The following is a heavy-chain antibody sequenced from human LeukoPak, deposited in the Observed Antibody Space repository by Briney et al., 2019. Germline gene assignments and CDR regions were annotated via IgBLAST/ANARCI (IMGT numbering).Heavy chain of an antibody. CDR3: AREGYYGAFDI. CDR1: GFTFSDYS. J-gene: IGHJ3*02. CDR2: IGANSAI. Sequence: GGSLGLSCAASGFTFSDYSMNWVRQAPGKGLEWVSYIGANSAIYYADSVKGRFTISRDNAKNSLSLQMNSLRDDDTAVYYCAREGYYGAFDIWGQGTMVTVSS. D-gene: IGHD3-10*01. V-gene: IGHV3-48*02.